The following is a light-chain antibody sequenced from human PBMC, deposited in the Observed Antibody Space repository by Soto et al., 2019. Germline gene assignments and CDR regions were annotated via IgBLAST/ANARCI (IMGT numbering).Light chain of an antibody. Sequence: DIQMTQSPSTLSASVGDRVNINCRASQSISNRLAWYQQKPGKAPQFLIYDASTLESGVPSRFSGSGSGTEFTLTISSLQHDDFATYYCQQYNSYSYTFGQGTKVDIK. J-gene: IGKJ2*01. CDR1: QSISNR. CDR2: DAS. V-gene: IGKV1-5*01. CDR3: QQYNSYSYT.